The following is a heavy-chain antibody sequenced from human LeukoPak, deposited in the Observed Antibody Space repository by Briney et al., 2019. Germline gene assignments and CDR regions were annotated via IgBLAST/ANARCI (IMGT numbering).Heavy chain of an antibody. CDR2: IYYNGDT. CDR3: SREGYSCPNWFDT. CDR1: GGSISSSRSY. J-gene: IGHJ5*02. Sequence: KPSETLSLTCSVSGGSISSSRSYWGWIRQTPGKGLEWVGSIYYNGDTYYNPSFKSRVSMSVDTAKNQISLILTSVTAADTAVYYCSREGYSCPNWFDTWGQGTLVTVSS. V-gene: IGHV4-39*07. D-gene: IGHD4-11*01.